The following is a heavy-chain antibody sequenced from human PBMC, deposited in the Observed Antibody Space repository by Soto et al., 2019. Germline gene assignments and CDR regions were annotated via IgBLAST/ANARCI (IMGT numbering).Heavy chain of an antibody. V-gene: IGHV3-33*01. Sequence: GGSLRLSCAASGFTFSSYGMHWVRQAPGKGLEWVAVIWYDGSNKYYADSVKGRFTISRDNSKNTLYLQMNSLRAEDTAVYYCARWFEVDFWSGYRAGYFDYWGQGTLVTVSS. D-gene: IGHD3-3*01. CDR2: IWYDGSNK. J-gene: IGHJ4*02. CDR3: ARWFEVDFWSGYRAGYFDY. CDR1: GFTFSSYG.